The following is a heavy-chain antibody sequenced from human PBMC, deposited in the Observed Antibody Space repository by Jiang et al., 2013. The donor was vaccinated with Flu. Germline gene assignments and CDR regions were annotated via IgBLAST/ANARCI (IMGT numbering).Heavy chain of an antibody. V-gene: IGHV4-59*08. CDR1: GDSITSYS. CDR2: IYDSGGT. Sequence: GPGLVKPSETLSLTCTVSGDSITSYSWAWIRQPPGKGLEWIGYIYDSGGTNYNPSLRSRVTISVDTSNNQLSLNLNSVTAADTAVYYCARLQIRKYYWYFDLWGRGTLVTVSS. CDR3: ARLQIRKYYWYFDL. D-gene: IGHD3-3*01. J-gene: IGHJ2*01.